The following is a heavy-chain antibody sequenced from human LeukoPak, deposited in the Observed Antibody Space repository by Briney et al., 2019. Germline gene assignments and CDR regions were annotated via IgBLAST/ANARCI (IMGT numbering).Heavy chain of an antibody. CDR3: ARGGSTSSSSHFHH. J-gene: IGHJ1*01. D-gene: IGHD6-6*01. Sequence: PGRSLRLSCAASGFTFSSYGMHWVRQAPGKGLEWVAGIQYDGSKNYYGDSVKGRFTISRDNSKNTLYLQTNSLRAEDTAVYYCARGGSTSSSSHFHHWGQGTLVTVSS. CDR1: GFTFSSYG. CDR2: IQYDGSKN. V-gene: IGHV3-33*05.